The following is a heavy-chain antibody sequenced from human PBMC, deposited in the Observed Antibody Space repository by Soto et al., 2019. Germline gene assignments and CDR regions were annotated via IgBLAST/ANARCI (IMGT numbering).Heavy chain of an antibody. Sequence: EVQLVESGGGLIQPGGSLRLSCAVSGFTVSNNYMSWVRQAPGKGLEGVSVIYSGGYTAYGDSVKGRFTISRDNSKNTLSLQINRRSPADTAVYFWAPHPGGGGYWGQGTLVTVSS. V-gene: IGHV3-53*01. CDR3: APHPGGGGY. CDR1: GFTVSNNY. D-gene: IGHD3-10*01. J-gene: IGHJ4*02. CDR2: IYSGGYT.